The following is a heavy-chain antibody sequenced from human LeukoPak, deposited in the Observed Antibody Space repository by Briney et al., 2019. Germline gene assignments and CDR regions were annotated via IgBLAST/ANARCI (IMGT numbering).Heavy chain of an antibody. V-gene: IGHV3-7*01. Sequence: GGSLRLSCAASEFTFGSYWMSWVRQAPGKGLEWVASIRQDGSETYHADSVKGRFTISRDNAENSLYLQLNSLRAEDTAVYYCARDANYYDSRGENYFNYWGQGALVTVSS. CDR2: IRQDGSET. CDR1: EFTFGSYW. D-gene: IGHD3-22*01. CDR3: ARDANYYDSRGENYFNY. J-gene: IGHJ4*02.